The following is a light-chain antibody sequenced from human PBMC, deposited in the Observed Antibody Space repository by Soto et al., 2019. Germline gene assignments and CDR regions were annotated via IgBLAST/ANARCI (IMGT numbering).Light chain of an antibody. CDR2: AS. CDR1: QSVSDMY. CDR3: QHYGTSAL. J-gene: IGKJ3*01. V-gene: IGKV3-20*01. Sequence: EIVLTQSPGTLSLSPGERATLSCRASQSVSDMYLAWYQQKPGQAPRLLIYASNRATGIPDRFSGSGSGTDFTLTISRLEPEAFAVYCCQHYGTSALFGPGTKVEIK.